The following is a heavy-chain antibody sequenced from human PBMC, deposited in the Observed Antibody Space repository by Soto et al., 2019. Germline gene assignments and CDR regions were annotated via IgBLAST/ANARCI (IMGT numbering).Heavy chain of an antibody. D-gene: IGHD3-10*01. Sequence: SETLSLTCAVSGGSISSGGYSWSWIRQPPGKGLEWIGYIYHSGSTYYNPSLKSRVTISVDRSKNQFSLKLSSVTAADTAVYYCARGGRYYGSGNQPLDYWGQGTLVTVSS. CDR3: ARGGRYYGSGNQPLDY. V-gene: IGHV4-30-2*01. CDR1: GGSISSGGYS. J-gene: IGHJ4*02. CDR2: IYHSGST.